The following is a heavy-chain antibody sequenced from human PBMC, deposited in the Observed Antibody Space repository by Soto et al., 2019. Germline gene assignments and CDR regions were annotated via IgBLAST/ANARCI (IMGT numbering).Heavy chain of an antibody. CDR1: GFSFSSYV. J-gene: IGHJ4*02. CDR2: TSYDGNNR. D-gene: IGHD2-21*02. CDR3: AGVYYGGDSVNNF. V-gene: IGHV3-30-3*01. Sequence: QVRLVESGGGVVQPGRSLSLSCAGSGFSFSSYVLSWVRQAPGRGLEWVAATSYDGNNRYYADSVKGRFIISRDNSKNTLDLEMETPRPGDTGGYYCAGVYYGGDSVNNFWGQGTPVTVSS.